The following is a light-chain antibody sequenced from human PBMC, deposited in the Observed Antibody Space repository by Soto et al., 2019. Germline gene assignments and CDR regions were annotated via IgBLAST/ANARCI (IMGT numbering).Light chain of an antibody. Sequence: EIALTQSPATLSLSPGERATLSCRARQSVSSYLAWYQQKPGQAPRLLIYDASNRATGIPARFSGSGSGTDFTLTISSLEPEDFAVYYCQQRSNWPWTFGQGTKVEIK. V-gene: IGKV3-11*01. CDR2: DAS. CDR3: QQRSNWPWT. J-gene: IGKJ1*01. CDR1: QSVSSY.